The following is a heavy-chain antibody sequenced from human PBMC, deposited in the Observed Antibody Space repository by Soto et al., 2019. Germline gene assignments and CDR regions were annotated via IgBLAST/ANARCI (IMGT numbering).Heavy chain of an antibody. CDR1: GGTFSSYA. CDR2: IIPIFGTA. D-gene: IGHD1-26*01. Sequence: ASVKVSCKASGGTFSSYAISWVRQAPGQGLEWMGGIIPIFGTANYAQKFQGRVTITADESTSTAYMELSSLRSEDTAVYYCARVRLGAPTRYFDYWGQGALVTVSS. CDR3: ARVRLGAPTRYFDY. V-gene: IGHV1-69*13. J-gene: IGHJ4*02.